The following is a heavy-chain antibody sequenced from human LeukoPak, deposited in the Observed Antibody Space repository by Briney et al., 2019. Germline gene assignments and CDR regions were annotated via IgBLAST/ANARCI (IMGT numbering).Heavy chain of an antibody. CDR1: GGTFSSYA. J-gene: IGHJ4*02. CDR3: AREGMATTYFDY. Sequence: GASVTVSCKASGGTFSSYAISWVRQAPGQGLEWMGGIIPIFGTANYAQKFQGRVTITTDESTSTAYMELSSLRSEDTAVYYCAREGMATTYFDYWGQGTLVTVSS. D-gene: IGHD5-24*01. V-gene: IGHV1-69*05. CDR2: IIPIFGTA.